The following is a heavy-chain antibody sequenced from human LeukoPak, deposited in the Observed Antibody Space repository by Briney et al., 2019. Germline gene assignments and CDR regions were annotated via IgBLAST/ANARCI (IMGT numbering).Heavy chain of an antibody. CDR2: ISSSGSTI. Sequence: PGGSLRLSCAASGFTFSDYYMSWIRQAPGKGLEWVSYISSSGSTIYYADSVKGRFTISRDNAKNSLYLQMNSLRAEDTAVYYCARDRVYYGSGSRLNWFDPWGQGTLVTVSS. CDR1: GFTFSDYY. J-gene: IGHJ5*02. D-gene: IGHD3-10*01. V-gene: IGHV3-11*04. CDR3: ARDRVYYGSGSRLNWFDP.